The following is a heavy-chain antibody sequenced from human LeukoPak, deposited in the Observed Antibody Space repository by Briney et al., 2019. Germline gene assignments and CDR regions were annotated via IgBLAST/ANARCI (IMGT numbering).Heavy chain of an antibody. Sequence: GGSLRLSCAASGFTFSSYSMNWVRQAPGKGLEWVSSISSSSSYIYYADSVKGRFTISRDNAKNSLYLQMNSLRAEDTAVYYCARELDSSGYYPSFDYWGRGTLVTVSS. CDR2: ISSSSSYI. D-gene: IGHD3-22*01. J-gene: IGHJ4*02. V-gene: IGHV3-21*01. CDR1: GFTFSSYS. CDR3: ARELDSSGYYPSFDY.